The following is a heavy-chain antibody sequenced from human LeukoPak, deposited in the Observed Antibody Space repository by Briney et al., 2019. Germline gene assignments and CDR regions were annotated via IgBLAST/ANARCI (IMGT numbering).Heavy chain of an antibody. V-gene: IGHV3-7*01. CDR1: GFTFSSYW. J-gene: IGHJ6*02. CDR3: ARDCSGGSCYLGSYGMDV. CDR2: IKQDGSEK. Sequence: GGSLRLSCAASGFTFSSYWMSWVRQAPGKGLEWVANIKQDGSEKYYVDSVKGRFTISRDNAKNSLYLQMNSLRAEDTAVYYCARDCSGGSCYLGSYGMDVWGQGTTVTVSS. D-gene: IGHD2-15*01.